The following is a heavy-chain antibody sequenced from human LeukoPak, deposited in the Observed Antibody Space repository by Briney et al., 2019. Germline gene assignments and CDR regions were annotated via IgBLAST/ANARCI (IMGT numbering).Heavy chain of an antibody. D-gene: IGHD5-18*01. J-gene: IGHJ3*02. Sequence: SETLSLTCAVSGGPISSSNWWSWVRQPPGKGLEWIGEIYHSGSTNYNPSLKSRVTISVDTSKNQFSLKLSSVAAADTAVYYCARDLRQNSYGYGGAFDIWGQGTMVTVSS. CDR2: IYHSGST. V-gene: IGHV4-4*02. CDR1: GGPISSSNW. CDR3: ARDLRQNSYGYGGAFDI.